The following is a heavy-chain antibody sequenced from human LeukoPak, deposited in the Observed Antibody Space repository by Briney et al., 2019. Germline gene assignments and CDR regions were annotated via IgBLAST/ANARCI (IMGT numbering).Heavy chain of an antibody. J-gene: IGHJ4*02. CDR2: LSGSGSTT. D-gene: IGHD3-16*01. Sequence: GGSLRLSCAASGFSFSDYVMIWVRQAPGKGLEWVSGLSGSGSTTYYADSVRGRFTISRDNFKNTLYLQMNSLRAEDTALYYCAKGGGNRGYFDSWGQGTLVTVSS. CDR1: GFSFSDYV. V-gene: IGHV3-23*01. CDR3: AKGGGNRGYFDS.